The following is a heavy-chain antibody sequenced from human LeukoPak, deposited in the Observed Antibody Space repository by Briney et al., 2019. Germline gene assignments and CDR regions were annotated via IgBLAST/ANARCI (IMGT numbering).Heavy chain of an antibody. CDR3: ARSRGGFYHY. CDR1: GFTFSNGW. Sequence: PGGSLRLSCAASGFTFSNGWVHWVRQAPGKGLVWVSRFDTGGSKTTYADSVKGRFTISRDNAKNTLYLQMNSLRVEDTAVYYCARSRGGFYHYWGQGTLVTVSS. D-gene: IGHD2/OR15-2a*01. V-gene: IGHV3-74*01. CDR2: FDTGGSKT. J-gene: IGHJ4*02.